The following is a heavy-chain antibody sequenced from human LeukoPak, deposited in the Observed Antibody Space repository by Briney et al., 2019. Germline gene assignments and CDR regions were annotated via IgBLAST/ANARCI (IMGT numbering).Heavy chain of an antibody. J-gene: IGHJ3*02. Sequence: PGGSLRLSCAASGFTFSSYRMNWVRQAPGKGLEWVSSISSSSSYIYYADSVKGRFTISRDNAKNSLYLQMNSLRAEDTAVYYCARPLSTTPNAFDIWGQGTMVTVSS. V-gene: IGHV3-21*01. CDR2: ISSSSSYI. CDR3: ARPLSTTPNAFDI. CDR1: GFTFSSYR. D-gene: IGHD4-17*01.